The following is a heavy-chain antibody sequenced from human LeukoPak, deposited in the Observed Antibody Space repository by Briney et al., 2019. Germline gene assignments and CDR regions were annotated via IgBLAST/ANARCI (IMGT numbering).Heavy chain of an antibody. D-gene: IGHD6-13*01. CDR2: IWYDGSNK. J-gene: IGHJ4*02. CDR1: GFTFSSYG. CDR3: AKGAAAGTGYFDY. Sequence: GRSLRLSCAASGFTFSSYGMPWVRQAPGKGLEWVAVIWYDGSNKYYADSVKGRFTISRDNSKNTLYLQMNSLRAEDTAVYYCAKGAAAGTGYFDYWGQGTLVTVSS. V-gene: IGHV3-33*06.